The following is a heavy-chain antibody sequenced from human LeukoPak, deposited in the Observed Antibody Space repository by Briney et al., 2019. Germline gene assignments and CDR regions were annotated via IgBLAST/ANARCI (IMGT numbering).Heavy chain of an antibody. Sequence: SETLSLTCTVSNYSISSANYWGWIRQPPGKGLEWIGSIYHSGNTYYNPSLKSRVTISVDTSKNQFSLKLSSVTAADTAVYYCARDRGTWNDDGFDYWGQGTLVTVSS. CDR3: ARDRGTWNDDGFDY. J-gene: IGHJ4*02. D-gene: IGHD1-1*01. CDR1: NYSISSANY. V-gene: IGHV4-38-2*02. CDR2: IYHSGNT.